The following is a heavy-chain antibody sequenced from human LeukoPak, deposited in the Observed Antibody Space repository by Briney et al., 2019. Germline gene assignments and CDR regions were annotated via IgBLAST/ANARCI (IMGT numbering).Heavy chain of an antibody. Sequence: SETLSLTCTVSGGSMSSYYWSWVRQPPGKGLEWIGHIYSSESTNYNPSLKSRVTISVDTSNNQFSLNLRSVTAADTAVYYCAKVAKYYYGPETYFFFEHWGQGTLVTVSS. CDR1: GGSMSSYY. CDR2: IYSSEST. J-gene: IGHJ4*02. D-gene: IGHD3-10*01. V-gene: IGHV4-59*12. CDR3: AKVAKYYYGPETYFFFEH.